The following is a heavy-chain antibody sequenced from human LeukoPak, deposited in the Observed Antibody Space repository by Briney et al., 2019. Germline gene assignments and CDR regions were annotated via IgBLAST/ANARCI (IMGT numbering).Heavy chain of an antibody. Sequence: LPGGSLRLSCAASGFTVSSNYMSWVRQAPGKGLEWVSVIYSGGSTYYADSVKGRFTISRDNSKNTLYLQMNSLRAEDTAVYYCAREVGPYGGISWGAFDYWGQGALVAVSS. CDR2: IYSGGST. D-gene: IGHD4-23*01. V-gene: IGHV3-66*02. CDR1: GFTVSSNY. CDR3: AREVGPYGGISWGAFDY. J-gene: IGHJ4*02.